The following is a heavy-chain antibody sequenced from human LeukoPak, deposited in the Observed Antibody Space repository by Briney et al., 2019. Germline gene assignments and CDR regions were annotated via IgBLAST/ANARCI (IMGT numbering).Heavy chain of an antibody. J-gene: IGHJ3*02. D-gene: IGHD3-22*01. CDR3: ARDNGVYYYDSRVDAFDI. CDR1: GYFISSGYY. V-gene: IGHV4-38-2*02. CDR2: IYHSGST. Sequence: SETLSLTCTVSGYFISSGYYWGWIRQPPGKGLEWIGSIYHSGSTYYNPSLKSRVTISVDTSKNQFSLKLSSVTAADTAVYYCARDNGVYYYDSRVDAFDIWGQGTMVTVSS.